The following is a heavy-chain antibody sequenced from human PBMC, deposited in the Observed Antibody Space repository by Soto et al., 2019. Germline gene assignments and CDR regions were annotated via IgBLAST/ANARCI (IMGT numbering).Heavy chain of an antibody. Sequence: SETLSLTCTVSGGSISSYYWSWIRQPPGKGLEWIGYIYYSGSTNYNPSLKSRVTISVDTSTSTAYMELTSLRSEDTAVYYCARRNNAFHIWGQGTMVTVSS. CDR3: ARRNNAFHI. V-gene: IGHV4-59*01. CDR2: IYYSGST. D-gene: IGHD4-4*01. CDR1: GGSISSYY. J-gene: IGHJ3*02.